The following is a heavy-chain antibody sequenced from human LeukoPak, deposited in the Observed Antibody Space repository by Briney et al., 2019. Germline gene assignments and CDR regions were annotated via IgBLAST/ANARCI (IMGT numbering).Heavy chain of an antibody. CDR3: ARDGAHTWNYCFEP. D-gene: IGHD1-7*01. CDR1: GGTFSSYA. CDR2: IIPIFGTA. V-gene: IGHV1-69*05. J-gene: IGHJ5*02. Sequence: SVKVSCKASGGTFSSYAISWVRQAPGQGLEWMGRIIPIFGTANSAQQFQGRVTITTDESTSTAYMELSSLRSEDTAVYYCARDGAHTWNYCFEPWGQGTLVTVSS.